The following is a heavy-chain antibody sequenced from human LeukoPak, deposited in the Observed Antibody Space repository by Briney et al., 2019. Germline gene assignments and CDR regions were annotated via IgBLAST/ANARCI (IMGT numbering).Heavy chain of an antibody. CDR2: IYYSGST. Sequence: SSETLSLTCTVSGGSISSGGYYWSWIRQHPGKGLEWIGYIYYSGSTYYNPSLKSRVTISVDTSKNQFSLKLSSVTAADTAVYYCARLGGSSWPFDPWGQGTLVTVSS. D-gene: IGHD6-13*01. CDR3: ARLGGSSWPFDP. V-gene: IGHV4-31*03. CDR1: GGSISSGGYY. J-gene: IGHJ5*02.